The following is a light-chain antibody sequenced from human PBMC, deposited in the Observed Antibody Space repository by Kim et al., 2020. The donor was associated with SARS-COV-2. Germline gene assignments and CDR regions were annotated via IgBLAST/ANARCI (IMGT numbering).Light chain of an antibody. CDR2: KAS. J-gene: IGKJ5*01. Sequence: DIQMTQSPSTLSASVGDRVTITCRASQSISSWLAWYQQKPGKAPKLLIYKASSLEGGVPSRFSGSGSGTEFTLTISSLQPDDFATYYCQQYYSYRTFGQGTRLEIK. CDR1: QSISSW. V-gene: IGKV1-5*03. CDR3: QQYYSYRT.